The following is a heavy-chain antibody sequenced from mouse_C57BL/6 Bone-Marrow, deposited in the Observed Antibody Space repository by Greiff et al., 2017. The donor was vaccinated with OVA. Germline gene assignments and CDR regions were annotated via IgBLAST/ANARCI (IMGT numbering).Heavy chain of an antibody. CDR1: GYTFTSYW. CDR2: IDPSDSET. J-gene: IGHJ1*03. CDR3: SRTMLFDSTWYFDV. V-gene: IGHV1-52*01. Sequence: QVQLQQSGAELVRPGSSVKLSCKASGYTFTSYWMHWVKQRPIQGLEWIGNIDPSDSETHYNQKFKDKATLTVDKSSSTAYMQLSSLTSEDSAVYYCSRTMLFDSTWYFDVWGTGTTVTVSS. D-gene: IGHD1-1*02.